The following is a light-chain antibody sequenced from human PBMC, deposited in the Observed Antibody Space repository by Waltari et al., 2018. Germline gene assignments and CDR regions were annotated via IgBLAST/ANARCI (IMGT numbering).Light chain of an antibody. V-gene: IGKV1-16*02. CDR1: QDIRNY. J-gene: IGKJ1*01. Sequence: IQMTQSPSSLSASVGDRVTITCRASQDIRNYLAWFQQKPGQAPKSLIYAAASLQSGVPSKFSGSGSGTDFTLTFSSLQPGDFATYYCQQYNSYPWTFGQGTKVEI. CDR2: AAA. CDR3: QQYNSYPWT.